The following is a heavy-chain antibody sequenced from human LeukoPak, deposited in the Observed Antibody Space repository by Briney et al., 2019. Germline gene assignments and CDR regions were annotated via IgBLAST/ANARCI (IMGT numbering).Heavy chain of an antibody. CDR1: GFTFSSYA. J-gene: IGHJ4*02. Sequence: GGSLRLSCAASGFTFSSYAMHWVRQAPGKGLEWAAVISYDGSNKFYADSVKGRFTISRDNSKNTLFLQMNSLRAEDTAVYYCARDRSQRAYSYGPDGEWGQGTLDTVSS. V-gene: IGHV3-30*01. D-gene: IGHD5-18*01. CDR2: ISYDGSNK. CDR3: ARDRSQRAYSYGPDGE.